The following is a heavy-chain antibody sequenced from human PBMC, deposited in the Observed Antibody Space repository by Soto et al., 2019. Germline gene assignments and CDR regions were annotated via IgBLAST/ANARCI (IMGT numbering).Heavy chain of an antibody. D-gene: IGHD6-13*01. Sequence: QVQLVESGGGVVQPGRSLRLSCAASGFTFSSYTMHWVRQAPGKGLEWVAVISYDGSNKYYADSVKGRFTISRDSSENTLYLQMNSLRPEDTGVYYCAREGEQQLSAFDIWGQGTMVTVSS. CDR3: AREGEQQLSAFDI. CDR2: ISYDGSNK. CDR1: GFTFSSYT. J-gene: IGHJ3*02. V-gene: IGHV3-30-3*01.